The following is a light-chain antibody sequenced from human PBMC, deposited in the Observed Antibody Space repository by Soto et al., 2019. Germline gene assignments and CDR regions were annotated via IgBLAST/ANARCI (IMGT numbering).Light chain of an antibody. Sequence: QSVLTQPPSASGSPGQSVAISCTGTSSDVGSYVFVSWYQQHPGKAPKLIIYEVTKRPSGVPDRFSGSKSGNTASLTVSGLQVEDEADYYCSLYAGGNNVIFGGGTQLTV. CDR3: SLYAGGNNVI. CDR1: SSDVGSYVF. V-gene: IGLV2-8*01. J-gene: IGLJ2*01. CDR2: EVT.